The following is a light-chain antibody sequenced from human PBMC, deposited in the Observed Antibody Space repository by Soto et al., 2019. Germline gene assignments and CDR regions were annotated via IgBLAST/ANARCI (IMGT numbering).Light chain of an antibody. CDR1: QAISNY. CDR2: AAS. V-gene: IGKV1-27*01. Sequence: DIQMTQSPSSLSSSVGDRVTITCRASQAISNYLAGYQQKPGKVPNLLIYAASTMQSGDPSRFSGSGSGLDLTLTIISLQPEDVATYYCQKYNSAPWTFGQGTKVEIK. J-gene: IGKJ1*01. CDR3: QKYNSAPWT.